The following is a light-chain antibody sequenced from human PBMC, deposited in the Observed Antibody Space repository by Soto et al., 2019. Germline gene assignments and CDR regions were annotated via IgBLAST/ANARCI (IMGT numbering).Light chain of an antibody. Sequence: SALTQPPSASGSPGQSVTISCTGSSSDVGGFDWVSWYQQHPGKVPKLMIYDVTKRPSGVPDRFSGSKSGNTAPLTVSGLQAEDEADYYCCSYAGTRAVFGTGTKVTVL. J-gene: IGLJ1*01. CDR3: CSYAGTRAV. V-gene: IGLV2-8*01. CDR2: DVT. CDR1: SSDVGGFDW.